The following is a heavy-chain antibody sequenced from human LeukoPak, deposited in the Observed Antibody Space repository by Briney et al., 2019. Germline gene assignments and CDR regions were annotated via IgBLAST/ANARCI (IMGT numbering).Heavy chain of an antibody. V-gene: IGHV3-20*04. J-gene: IGHJ3*02. CDR1: GFTFDDYG. Sequence: GGSLRLSCAASGFTFDDYGMSWVRQAPGKGLEWVSGINWNGGSTGYADSVKGRFTISRDNSKNTLYLQMNSLRAEDTAVYYCAKDSLDIVLMVNAMEDAFDIWGQGTMVTVS. CDR2: INWNGGST. CDR3: AKDSLDIVLMVNAMEDAFDI. D-gene: IGHD2-8*01.